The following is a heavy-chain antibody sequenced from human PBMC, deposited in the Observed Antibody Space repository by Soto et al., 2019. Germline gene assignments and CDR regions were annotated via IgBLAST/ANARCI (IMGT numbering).Heavy chain of an antibody. J-gene: IGHJ3*02. D-gene: IGHD3-16*01. V-gene: IGHV1-18*04. CDR3: ARDRVAGIWGDAFDI. Sequence: GASVKVSCKTSGYTFTNHGLNWVRQAPGQGLEWMGWINPYNANTNYAQKLQGRVTMTTDTSTSTAYMDLRSLTSDETAVYYCARDRVAGIWGDAFDIWGQGTMVTVSS. CDR2: INPYNANT. CDR1: GYTFTNHG.